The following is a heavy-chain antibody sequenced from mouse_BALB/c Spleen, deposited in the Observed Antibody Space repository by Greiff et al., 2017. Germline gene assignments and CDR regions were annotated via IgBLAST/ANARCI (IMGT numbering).Heavy chain of an antibody. CDR3: ARDGNPARFAY. D-gene: IGHD2-1*01. J-gene: IGHJ3*01. Sequence: VQLKQSGAELVKPGASVKLSCTASGFNIKDTYMHWVKQRPEQGLEWIGRIDPANGNTKYDPKFQGKATITADTSSNTAYLQLSSLTSEDTAVYYCARDGNPARFAYWGQGTLVTVSA. CDR1: GFNIKDTY. V-gene: IGHV14-3*02. CDR2: IDPANGNT.